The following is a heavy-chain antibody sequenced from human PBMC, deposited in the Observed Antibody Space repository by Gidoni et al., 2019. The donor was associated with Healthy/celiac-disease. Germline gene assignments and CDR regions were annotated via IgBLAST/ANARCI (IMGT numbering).Heavy chain of an antibody. Sequence: EVQLVESGGGLVQPGGSLRLSCAASGFTFSSYDMPWVRQATGKGLEWVSAIGTAGDTYYPGSVKGRFTISRENAKNSLYLQMNSLRAGDTAVYYCARDLGSGGGMDVWGQGTTVTVSS. V-gene: IGHV3-13*04. D-gene: IGHD6-19*01. CDR3: ARDLGSGGGMDV. CDR1: GFTFSSYD. J-gene: IGHJ6*02. CDR2: IGTAGDT.